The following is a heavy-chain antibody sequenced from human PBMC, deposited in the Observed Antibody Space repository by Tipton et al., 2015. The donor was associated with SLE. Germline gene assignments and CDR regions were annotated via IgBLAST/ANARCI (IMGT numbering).Heavy chain of an antibody. J-gene: IGHJ5*02. Sequence: TLSLTCTVSGGSFSTYYWSWLRQPPGKGLEWVGYIYYSGSTYYNPSLKSRVTISVDTSKNQFSLKLSSVTAADTAVYYCARDYGPGNWFDPWGQGTLVTVSS. CDR1: GGSFSTYY. CDR2: IYYSGST. V-gene: IGHV4-59*01. CDR3: ARDYGPGNWFDP. D-gene: IGHD4-17*01.